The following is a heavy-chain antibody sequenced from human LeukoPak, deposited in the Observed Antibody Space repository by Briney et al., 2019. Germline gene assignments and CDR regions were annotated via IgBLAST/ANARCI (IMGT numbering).Heavy chain of an antibody. J-gene: IGHJ5*02. D-gene: IGHD3-10*01. CDR2: MNPNSGNT. CDR3: ATAIGSGIDWFDP. V-gene: IGHV1-8*01. CDR1: GFTFTSHD. Sequence: EASVKVSCKASGFTFTSHDYNWVRQATGQGLEWMGWMNPNSGNTGYAQKFQGRVTMTRDTSITTVYMELSSLTSEDTAVYYCATAIGSGIDWFDPWGQGTLVTVSS.